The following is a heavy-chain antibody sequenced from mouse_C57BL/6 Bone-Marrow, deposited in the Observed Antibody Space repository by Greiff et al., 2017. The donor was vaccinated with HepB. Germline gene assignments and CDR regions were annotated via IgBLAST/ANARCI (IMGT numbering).Heavy chain of an antibody. Sequence: EVKLMESGGDLVKPGGSLKLSCAASGFTFSSYGMSWVRQTPDKRLEWVATISSGGSYTYYPDSVKGRFTISRDNAKNTLYLQMSSLKSEDTAMYYCARRRTGTYYAMDYWGQGTSVTVSS. CDR3: ARRRTGTYYAMDY. V-gene: IGHV5-6*02. D-gene: IGHD4-1*01. J-gene: IGHJ4*01. CDR2: ISSGGSYT. CDR1: GFTFSSYG.